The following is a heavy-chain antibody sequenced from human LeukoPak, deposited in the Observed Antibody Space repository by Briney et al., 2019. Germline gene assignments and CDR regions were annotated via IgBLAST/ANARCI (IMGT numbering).Heavy chain of an antibody. D-gene: IGHD2-21*01. CDR2: INDDGTDT. Sequence: PGGSLRLSCEASGFTFSSYNLHWVRPAPGGGLMWVSRINDDGTDTKYAESVKGRFTISRDNAKNTLYLQMNSLRADDTAMYYCARDLDWLIYDYWGQGSLVAVSS. J-gene: IGHJ4*02. CDR3: ARDLDWLIYDY. V-gene: IGHV3-74*03. CDR1: GFTFSSYN.